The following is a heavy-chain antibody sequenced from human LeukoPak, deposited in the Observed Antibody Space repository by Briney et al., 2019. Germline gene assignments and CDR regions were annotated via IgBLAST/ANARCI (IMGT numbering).Heavy chain of an antibody. Sequence: ESSQTLSLTCAVSGGSISSGGYYWSWIRQPPGKGLEWIGEINHSGSTNYNPSLKSRVTISVDTSKNQFSLKLSSVTAADTAVYYCARLTGTYYFDYWGQGTLVTVSS. J-gene: IGHJ4*02. CDR1: GGSISSGGYY. CDR3: ARLTGTYYFDY. D-gene: IGHD1-20*01. CDR2: INHSGST. V-gene: IGHV4-30-2*01.